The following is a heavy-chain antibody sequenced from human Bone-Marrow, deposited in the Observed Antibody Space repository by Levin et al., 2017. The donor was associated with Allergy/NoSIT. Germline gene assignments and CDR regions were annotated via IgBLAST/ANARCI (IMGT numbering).Heavy chain of an antibody. V-gene: IGHV3-23*01. CDR3: ANKASYNGHEF. J-gene: IGHJ4*02. Sequence: PGGSLRLSCAASGFTFSNYAMAWVRQAPGKGLEWVSVISYSSDTTYYADSVKGRFTISRDNSKNTLYLQMNNLRAEDTAIYYCANKASYNGHEFWGQGNLVTVSS. D-gene: IGHD2-8*01. CDR2: ISYSSDTT. CDR1: GFTFSNYA.